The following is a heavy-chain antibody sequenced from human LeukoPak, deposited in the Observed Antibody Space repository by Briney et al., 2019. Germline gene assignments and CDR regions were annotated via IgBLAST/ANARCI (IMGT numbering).Heavy chain of an antibody. CDR1: GGTFSSYA. D-gene: IGHD6-13*01. Sequence: ASVKVSCKASGGTFSSYAISWVRQATGQGLEWMGWMNPNSGNTGYAQKFQGRVTMTRNTSISTAYMELSSLRSEDTAVYYCARGFWYDYWGQGTLVTASS. CDR3: ARGFWYDY. CDR2: MNPNSGNT. J-gene: IGHJ4*02. V-gene: IGHV1-8*02.